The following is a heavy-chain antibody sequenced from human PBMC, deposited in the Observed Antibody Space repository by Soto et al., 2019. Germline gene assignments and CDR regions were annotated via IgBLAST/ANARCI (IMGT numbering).Heavy chain of an antibody. J-gene: IGHJ6*02. CDR1: GFIFANYG. D-gene: IGHD1-1*01. V-gene: IGHV3-30*18. CDR2: ITYEGSNK. Sequence: GGSLRLSCAASGFIFANYGMHCVRQAPGKGLEWVALITYEGSNKYYADAVKGRFTISRDNAKNMVSLQMESLRAEDTAVYYCAKARGANNWANYYGLEVWGQGTTVTVSS. CDR3: AKARGANNWANYYGLEV.